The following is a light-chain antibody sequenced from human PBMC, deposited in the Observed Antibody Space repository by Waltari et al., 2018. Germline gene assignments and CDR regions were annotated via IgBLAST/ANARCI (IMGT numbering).Light chain of an antibody. CDR2: GAS. V-gene: IGKV3-20*01. J-gene: IGKJ2*01. Sequence: ETVLTQSPGPLSLSPGERATLSCRASQTIGSNFLAWYQQKPGQAPRLLIHGASSRGTDIPDRFSGSGSGTDFTLTINRLEPEDFAMYYCLQYVYAPHTFGQGTNLEIK. CDR1: QTIGSNF. CDR3: LQYVYAPHT.